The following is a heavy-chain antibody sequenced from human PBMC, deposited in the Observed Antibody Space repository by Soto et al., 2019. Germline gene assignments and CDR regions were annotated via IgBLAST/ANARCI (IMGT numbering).Heavy chain of an antibody. V-gene: IGHV4-34*01. CDR3: ARGYYDSSGFASGDY. D-gene: IGHD3-22*01. Sequence: LSLTCAVYGGSFSGYYWSWIRQPPGKGLEWIGEINHSGSTNYNPSLKSRVTISVDTSKNQFSLKLSSVTAADTAVYYCARGYYDSSGFASGDYWGQGTLVTVSS. CDR2: INHSGST. CDR1: GGSFSGYY. J-gene: IGHJ4*02.